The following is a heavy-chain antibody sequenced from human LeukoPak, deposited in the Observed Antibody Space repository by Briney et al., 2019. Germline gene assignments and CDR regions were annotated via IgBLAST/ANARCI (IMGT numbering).Heavy chain of an antibody. CDR1: GFTFSDYY. CDR2: ISSSGSTI. J-gene: IGHJ4*02. Sequence: GGSLRLSCAASGFTFSDYYMSWIRQAPGKGLEWVSYISSSGSTIYYADSVKGRFTISRDNAKNSLYLQMNSLRAEDTAVYYCARAGDDFWSSYYLDYWGQGTLVTVSS. V-gene: IGHV3-11*01. D-gene: IGHD3-3*01. CDR3: ARAGDDFWSSYYLDY.